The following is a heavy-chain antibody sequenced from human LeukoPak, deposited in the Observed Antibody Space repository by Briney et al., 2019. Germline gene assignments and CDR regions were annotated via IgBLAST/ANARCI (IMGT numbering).Heavy chain of an antibody. CDR2: ISNTGGTT. Sequence: GGSLRLSCAASGFTFSTYTMSWVRQAPGKGLEWVSRISNTGGTTQYAGSVKGRFTISRDNSKNTLSLEMNSLRGEDTAVYYCARDSSGYYGWFDPWGQGTLVTVSS. D-gene: IGHD3-22*01. CDR3: ARDSSGYYGWFDP. V-gene: IGHV3-23*01. CDR1: GFTFSTYT. J-gene: IGHJ5*02.